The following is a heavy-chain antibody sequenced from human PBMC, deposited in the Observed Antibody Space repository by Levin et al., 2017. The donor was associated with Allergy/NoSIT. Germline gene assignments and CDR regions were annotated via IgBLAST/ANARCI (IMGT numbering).Heavy chain of an antibody. CDR3: AKDPNNWNDMVFAFDI. CDR1: GFTFSSYA. V-gene: IGHV3-23*01. Sequence: GESLKISCAASGFTFSSYAMSWVRQAPGKGLEWVSAISGSGGSTYYADSVKGRFTISRDNSKNTLYLQMNSLRAEDTAVYYCAKDPNNWNDMVFAFDIWGQGTMVTVSS. CDR2: ISGSGGST. J-gene: IGHJ3*02. D-gene: IGHD1-1*01.